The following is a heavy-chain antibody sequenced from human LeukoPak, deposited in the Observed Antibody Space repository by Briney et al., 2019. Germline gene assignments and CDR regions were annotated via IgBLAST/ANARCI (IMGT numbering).Heavy chain of an antibody. CDR1: GVSISNYY. Sequence: SETLSLTCTVSGVSISNYYWSWIRQPPGKGLEWIGYIYYSGSTNYNPSLKSRVTISVDTSKNQFSLKLSSVTAADTAVYYCARVGGTNYYYYGMDVWGQGTTVTVSS. D-gene: IGHD3-16*01. J-gene: IGHJ6*02. CDR3: ARVGGTNYYYYGMDV. V-gene: IGHV4-59*01. CDR2: IYYSGST.